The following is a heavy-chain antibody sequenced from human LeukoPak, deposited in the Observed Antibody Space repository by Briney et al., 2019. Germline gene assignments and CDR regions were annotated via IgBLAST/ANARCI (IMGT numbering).Heavy chain of an antibody. J-gene: IGHJ6*02. CDR2: IYPSDSNT. CDR1: GYSFTNNW. CDR3: ARQPPGYYGMDV. V-gene: IGHV5-51*01. Sequence: GESLKISCKASGYSFTNNWIDWVRQMPGKGLEWMGIIYPSDSNTRYSPSFQGQVTISADKSINTAYLQWSGLKASDTAMYYCARQPPGYYGMDVWGQGTTVTVSS.